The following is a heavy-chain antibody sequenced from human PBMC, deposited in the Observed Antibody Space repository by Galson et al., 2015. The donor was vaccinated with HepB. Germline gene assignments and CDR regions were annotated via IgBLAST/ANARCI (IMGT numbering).Heavy chain of an antibody. V-gene: IGHV3-23*01. CDR3: ARDVGTTTRFFDY. CDR2: ISGTGLST. CDR1: GFTFSSYV. J-gene: IGHJ4*02. Sequence: SLRLSCAASGFTFSSYVMTWVRQPPGKGLEWVSSISGTGLSTYYTDSVKGRFTVSRDTSKSTVYLQMNSLRAEDTALYYCARDVGTTTRFFDYWGQGTLVTVSS. D-gene: IGHD1-26*01.